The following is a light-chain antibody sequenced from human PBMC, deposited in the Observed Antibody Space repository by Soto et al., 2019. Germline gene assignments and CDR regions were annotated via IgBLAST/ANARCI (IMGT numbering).Light chain of an antibody. CDR3: QHYGGMWT. V-gene: IGKV1-5*01. CDR1: QSITNR. CDR2: DAL. Sequence: DIQMTQSPSTLSASVGDRVAITCRASQSITNRLAWYQLKPGKAPKVLIYDALNLESGVPSRLSGSAYGTEFTLTIRSMKPDDFATYCCQHYGGMWTFGHGTKVDI. J-gene: IGKJ1*01.